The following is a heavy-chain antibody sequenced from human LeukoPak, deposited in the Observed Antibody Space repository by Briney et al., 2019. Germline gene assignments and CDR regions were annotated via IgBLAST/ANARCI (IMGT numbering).Heavy chain of an antibody. CDR2: FGPQVGET. J-gene: IGHJ4*02. CDR1: GSTLTEIS. V-gene: IGHV1-24*01. Sequence: ASVKDSCMDSGSTLTEISIDRVRQAPGKGLECMGTFGPQVGETIHAQKLQGRLKMTADTSADTAYMEMSSLQSEDTAVYYCTTGATVYEYWGQGTLVTVSS. D-gene: IGHD4-17*01. CDR3: TTGATVYEY.